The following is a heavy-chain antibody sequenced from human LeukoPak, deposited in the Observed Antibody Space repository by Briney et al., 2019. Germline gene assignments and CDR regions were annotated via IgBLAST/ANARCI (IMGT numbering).Heavy chain of an antibody. V-gene: IGHV3-48*04. CDR3: ARVGALSSSWLLY. Sequence: PGGSLRLSCAASGFIFSSYGMNWVRQAPGKGLEWVSSISSRAGTIYYADSVKGRFTISRDNAKNSLYLQMNSLRAEDTAVYYCARVGALSSSWLLYWGQGTLVTVSS. J-gene: IGHJ4*02. CDR1: GFIFSSYG. D-gene: IGHD6-13*01. CDR2: ISSRAGTI.